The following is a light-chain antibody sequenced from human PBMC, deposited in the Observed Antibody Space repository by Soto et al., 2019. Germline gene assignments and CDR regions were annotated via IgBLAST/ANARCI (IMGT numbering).Light chain of an antibody. Sequence: AIQMTQSPSSLSASVGDRVTITCRASQGIRNDLGWYQQKPGKAPKLLIYAASSLQSGVPSRFSGSGSGTDFTLTSSSLQPEDVATYYCLQDYNWWTFGQGTKVEIK. CDR3: LQDYNWWT. J-gene: IGKJ1*01. V-gene: IGKV1-6*01. CDR1: QGIRND. CDR2: AAS.